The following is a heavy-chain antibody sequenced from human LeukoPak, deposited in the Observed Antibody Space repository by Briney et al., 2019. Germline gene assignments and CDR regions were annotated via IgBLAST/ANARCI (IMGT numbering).Heavy chain of an antibody. CDR2: IFGSGGSA. Sequence: GGSLRLSCTASGFTFSSYAMSWVRQAPGKGLEWVSGIFGSGGSAHYADSVKGRFTISRDNSQNTVYLQMNSLRAEDTAVYYCGKTTTGYSSGRNPAWPVDYWGQGTLVTVSS. D-gene: IGHD6-19*01. CDR3: GKTTTGYSSGRNPAWPVDY. V-gene: IGHV3-23*01. CDR1: GFTFSSYA. J-gene: IGHJ4*02.